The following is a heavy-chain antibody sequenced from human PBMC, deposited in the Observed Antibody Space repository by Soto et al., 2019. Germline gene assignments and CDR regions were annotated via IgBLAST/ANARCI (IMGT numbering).Heavy chain of an antibody. CDR2: IWYDGSNK. Sequence: GGSLRLSCAASGFTFSSYGMHWVRQAPGKGLEWVAVIWYDGSNKYYADSVKGRFTISRDNSKNTLYLQMNSLRAEDTAVYYCARDLGVRAPSYNWFDPWGQGTLVTVSS. CDR1: GFTFSSYG. D-gene: IGHD3-10*01. J-gene: IGHJ5*02. CDR3: ARDLGVRAPSYNWFDP. V-gene: IGHV3-33*01.